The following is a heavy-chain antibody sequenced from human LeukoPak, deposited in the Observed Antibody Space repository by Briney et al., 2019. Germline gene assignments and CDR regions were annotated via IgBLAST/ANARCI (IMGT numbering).Heavy chain of an antibody. V-gene: IGHV4-34*01. D-gene: IGHD2/OR15-2a*01. J-gene: IGHJ6*02. CDR1: GGSFSGYY. CDR3: ARVSAPPYYYYGMDV. CDR2: INHSGST. Sequence: SETLSLTCAIYGGSFSGYYWSWIRQPPGKGLEWIGEINHSGSTNYNPSLKSRVTISVDTSKNQFSLKLSSVTAADTAVYYCARVSAPPYYYYGMDVWGQGTTVTVSS.